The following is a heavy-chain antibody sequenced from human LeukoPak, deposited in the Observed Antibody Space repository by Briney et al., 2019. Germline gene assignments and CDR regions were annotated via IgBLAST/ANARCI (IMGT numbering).Heavy chain of an antibody. CDR2: IILMIGIT. J-gene: IGHJ1*01. D-gene: IGHD1-14*01. CDR1: GGTFSRYA. V-gene: IGHV1-69*04. CDR3: ARLTDYLVDPVIGY. Sequence: ASVKVSCKASGGTFSRYALSWVRRAPRQGLEWRGRIILMIGITNYAQSFQGRVTITADTTTNTAYMELSSLRAEDTAVYYCARLTDYLVDPVIGYWGQGTLITVSS.